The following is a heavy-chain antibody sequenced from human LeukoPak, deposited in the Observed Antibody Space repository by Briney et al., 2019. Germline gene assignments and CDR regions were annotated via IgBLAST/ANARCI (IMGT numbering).Heavy chain of an antibody. V-gene: IGHV1-69*13. Sequence: ASVKVSCKASGSTFSSYAISWVRQAPGQGLEWMGGIIPIFGTANYAQKFQGRVTITADESTSTAYMELSSLRSEDTAVYYCARDFSGVVTRYYFDYWGQGTLVTVSS. CDR3: ARDFSGVVTRYYFDY. J-gene: IGHJ4*02. CDR2: IIPIFGTA. D-gene: IGHD4-23*01. CDR1: GSTFSSYA.